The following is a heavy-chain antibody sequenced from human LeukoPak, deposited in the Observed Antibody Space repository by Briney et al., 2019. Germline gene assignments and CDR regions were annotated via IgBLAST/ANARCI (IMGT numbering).Heavy chain of an antibody. CDR1: GFTFSSYA. J-gene: IGHJ4*02. Sequence: GGSLRLSCAASGFTFSSYAMHWVRQAPGKGLEWVSVLYSGGSTYYADSVEGRFSISRDNSKNTLYLQMSSLRVEDTAVYYCARGSLEDLSNWGQGTLVTVSS. CDR2: LYSGGST. CDR3: ARGSLEDLSN. V-gene: IGHV3-66*01.